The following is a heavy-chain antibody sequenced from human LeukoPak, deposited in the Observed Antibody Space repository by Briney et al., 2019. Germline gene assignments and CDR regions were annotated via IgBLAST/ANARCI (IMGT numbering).Heavy chain of an antibody. D-gene: IGHD5-24*01. CDR3: ARGRRRDGCSPKGKYYFDY. J-gene: IGHJ4*02. CDR2: MSPNSGNT. Sequence: ASVKVSCKASGYTFTSYDINWVRQATGQGLEWMGWMSPNSGNTGYAQKFQGRVTMTRNTSISTAYMELSSLRSEDTAVYYCARGRRRDGCSPKGKYYFDYWGQGTLVTVSS. V-gene: IGHV1-8*01. CDR1: GYTFTSYD.